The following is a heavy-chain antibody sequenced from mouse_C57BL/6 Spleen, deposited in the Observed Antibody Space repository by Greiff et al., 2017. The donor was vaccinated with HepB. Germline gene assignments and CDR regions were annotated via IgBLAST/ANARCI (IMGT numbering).Heavy chain of an antibody. CDR2: ISYSGST. D-gene: IGHD3-3*01. CDR3: ARTARIKY. CDR1: GYSITSGYG. Sequence: EVQLQQSGPGLVKPSQSLSLTCTVPGYSITSGYGWNWIRQFPGNKLEWMGYISYSGSTNYNPSLNSRISITRDTSNNQFFLQLNSVTTEDTATYYCARTARIKYWSQGTTLTVSS. V-gene: IGHV3-2*02. J-gene: IGHJ2*01.